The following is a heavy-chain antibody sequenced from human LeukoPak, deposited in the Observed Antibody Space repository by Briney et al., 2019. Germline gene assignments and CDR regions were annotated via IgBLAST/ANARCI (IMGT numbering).Heavy chain of an antibody. J-gene: IGHJ5*02. CDR2: INPNSGGT. V-gene: IGHV1-2*02. D-gene: IGHD3-10*01. CDR3: ARGPARGNWFDP. CDR1: GYTFAGYY. Sequence: ASVKVSRKASGYTFAGYYIHWVRQAPGQGLEWMGWINPNSGGTNYAQKFQGRVTMTRDTSITTAYMELSRLKSDDSAVYYCARGPARGNWFDPWGQGTLVTVSS.